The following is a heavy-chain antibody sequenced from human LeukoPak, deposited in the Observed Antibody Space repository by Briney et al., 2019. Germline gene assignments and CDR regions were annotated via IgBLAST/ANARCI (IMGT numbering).Heavy chain of an antibody. CDR3: ARDRTQILDDYGDSPFDY. J-gene: IGHJ4*02. CDR2: INPNSGGT. D-gene: IGHD4-17*01. CDR1: GYTFTGYY. Sequence: ASVKVSCKASGYTFTGYYMHWVRQAPGQGLEWMGWINPNSGGTNYAQKFQGWVTMTRDTSISTAYMELSRLRSDDTAVYYCARDRTQILDDYGDSPFDYWGQGTLVTVSS. V-gene: IGHV1-2*04.